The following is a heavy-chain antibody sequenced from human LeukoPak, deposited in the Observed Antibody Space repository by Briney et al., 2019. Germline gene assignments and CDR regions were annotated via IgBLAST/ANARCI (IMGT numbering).Heavy chain of an antibody. D-gene: IGHD2-2*01. CDR3: ARDSQRTLDY. V-gene: IGHV3-30-3*01. CDR1: GFTFSSYA. CDR2: ISYDGSNK. J-gene: IGHJ4*02. Sequence: PGRSLRLSCAASGFTFSSYAMHWVRQAPGKGLGWVAVISYDGSNKYYADSVKGRFTISRDNSKNTLYLQMNSLRAEDTAVYYCARDSQRTLDYWGQGTLVTVSS.